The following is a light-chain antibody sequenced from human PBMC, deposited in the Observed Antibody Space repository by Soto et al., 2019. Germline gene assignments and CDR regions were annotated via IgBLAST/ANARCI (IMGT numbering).Light chain of an antibody. CDR2: HAS. CDR3: QQSYSTPIT. Sequence: DIQMSQSPSTLPAPVGDRVTITCRASQSISNWLAWYQQKPGTAPKVLIYHASNLQSGVPSRFSGSGPGTDFTLTINSLQPEDFATYSCQQSYSTPITFGQGTRLEIK. V-gene: IGKV1-5*01. J-gene: IGKJ5*01. CDR1: QSISNW.